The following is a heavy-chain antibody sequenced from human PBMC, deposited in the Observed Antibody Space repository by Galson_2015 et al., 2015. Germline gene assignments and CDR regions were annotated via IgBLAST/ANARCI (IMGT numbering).Heavy chain of an antibody. V-gene: IGHV7-4-1*02. CDR2: INTNTGNP. Sequence: SVKVSCKASGYTFTSYAMNWVRQAPGQGLEWMGWINTNTGNPTYAQGFTGRFVFSLDTSVSTAYLQISSLKAEDTAVYYCASAVNSGYDYGDWFAPWGRGTLVTVSS. D-gene: IGHD5-12*01. CDR3: ASAVNSGYDYGDWFAP. J-gene: IGHJ5*02. CDR1: GYTFTSYA.